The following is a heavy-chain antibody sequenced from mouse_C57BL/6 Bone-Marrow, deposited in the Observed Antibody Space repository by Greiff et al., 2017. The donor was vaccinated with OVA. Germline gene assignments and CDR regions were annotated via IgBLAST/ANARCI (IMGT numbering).Heavy chain of an antibody. V-gene: IGHV2-4*01. CDR3: AKGALFGY. CDR2: IWSGGST. CDR1: GFSFTSYG. J-gene: IGHJ3*01. Sequence: VQLVESGPGLVQPSQSLSITCAVSGFSFTSYGVHWVRQPPGKGLEWLGVIWSGGSTDYYAAFISRLSISKDNSKSKVFFKMNSLQADDTAIYYCAKGALFGYWGQGTLVTVSA.